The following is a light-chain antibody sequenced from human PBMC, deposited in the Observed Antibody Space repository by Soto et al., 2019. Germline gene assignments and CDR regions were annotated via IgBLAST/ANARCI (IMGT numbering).Light chain of an antibody. CDR1: QSVSNNY. Sequence: VLTQSPGTLSLSPGERATLSCRASQSVSNNYLAWYQQKPGQAPRLVIYGASNRATGIPDRFSASGSGTDFTLTISRLETEDFAVYYCQQYISSPLTFGQGTKVEIK. V-gene: IGKV3-20*01. CDR3: QQYISSPLT. CDR2: GAS. J-gene: IGKJ1*01.